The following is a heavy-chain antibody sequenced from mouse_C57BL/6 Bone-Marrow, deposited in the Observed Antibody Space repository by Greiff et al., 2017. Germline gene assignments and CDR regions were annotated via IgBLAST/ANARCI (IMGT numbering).Heavy chain of an antibody. CDR1: GYTFTSYG. D-gene: IGHD1-1*01. CDR3: AREALYYYGSFYWYFDV. J-gene: IGHJ1*03. Sequence: VQLQQSGAELARPGASVKLSCKASGYTFTSYGISWVKQRTGQGLEWIGEIYPRSGNTYYNEKFKGKATLTADKSSRTAYMELRSLTSEDSAVYFCAREALYYYGSFYWYFDVWGTGTTVTVSS. CDR2: IYPRSGNT. V-gene: IGHV1-81*01.